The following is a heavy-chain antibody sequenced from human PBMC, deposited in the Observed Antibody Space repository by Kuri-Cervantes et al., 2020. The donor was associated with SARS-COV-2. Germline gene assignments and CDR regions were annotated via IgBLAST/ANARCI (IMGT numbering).Heavy chain of an antibody. CDR1: GGSFSGYY. CDR2: IYSSGNT. V-gene: IGHV4-59*10. CDR3: TRSHYSTSRFFYYSLDV. J-gene: IGHJ6*02. Sequence: GSLRLSCAVYGGSFSGYYWSWIRQPSGKSLEWIGRIYSSGNTNYNPSLKSRVTISVDRSKTQFSLRLTSVTAADTAVYYCTRSHYSTSRFFYYSLDVWGQGTTVTVSS. D-gene: IGHD6-6*01.